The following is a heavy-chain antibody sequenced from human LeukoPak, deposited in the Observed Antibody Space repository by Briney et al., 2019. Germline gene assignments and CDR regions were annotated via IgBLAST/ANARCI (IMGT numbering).Heavy chain of an antibody. CDR2: ISWNSGYI. J-gene: IGHJ4*02. V-gene: IGHV3-9*01. CDR3: GKSAIAPTNKVVVPAAIFY. CDR1: GFTFDNYA. D-gene: IGHD2-2*01. Sequence: PGRSLRLSCAASGFTFDNYAMHWVRQAPGKGLEWLSIISWNSGYIGYADSVKGRFTISRDNAKKSLDLQMNSLRAEDTAVYYCGKSAIAPTNKVVVPAAIFYWGQGTLVTVSS.